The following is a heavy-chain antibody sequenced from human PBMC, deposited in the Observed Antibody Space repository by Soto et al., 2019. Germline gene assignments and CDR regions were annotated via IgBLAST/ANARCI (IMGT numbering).Heavy chain of an antibody. CDR1: GDRVSSNSAP. D-gene: IGHD3-16*01. J-gene: IGHJ5*02. CDR2: TYYRSKWYN. Sequence: QVQLQSPGPGLVKPSQTISLTFAISGDRVSSNSAPWNWIRQSPSRGLEGLGRTYYRSKWYNDYAGALKSRISINPNTYINQFCLELNSVNPDYTAVYCCASDPNVGHWFDPWGQGTLVTVSS. V-gene: IGHV6-1*01. CDR3: ASDPNVGHWFDP.